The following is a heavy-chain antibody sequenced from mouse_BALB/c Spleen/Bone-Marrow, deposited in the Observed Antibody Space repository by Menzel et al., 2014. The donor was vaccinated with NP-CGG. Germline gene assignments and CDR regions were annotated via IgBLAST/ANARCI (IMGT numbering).Heavy chain of an antibody. CDR2: INNNGGST. J-gene: IGHJ1*01. CDR3: ARAYGWYFDV. V-gene: IGHV5-6-3*01. D-gene: IGHD1-1*01. Sequence: EVKLVESGGGLVQPGGSLKLSCVASGFTFSSYGMSWVRQTPDKRLELVATINNNGGSTYYPDSVKGQFTISRDNAKNTLYLQMSSLKSEDTAMYYRARAYGWYFDVWGAGTTVTVSS. CDR1: GFTFSSYG.